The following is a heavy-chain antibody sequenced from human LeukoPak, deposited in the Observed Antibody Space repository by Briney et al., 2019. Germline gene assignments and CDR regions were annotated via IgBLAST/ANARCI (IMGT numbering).Heavy chain of an antibody. CDR1: GFTFSSTT. D-gene: IGHD6-13*01. V-gene: IGHV3-23*01. J-gene: IGHJ4*02. CDR2: ITAIDGRT. Sequence: GGSLRLPCVASGFTFSSTTMGWVRQAPGRGLEWVSSITAIDGRTYYAGSVRGRFTISRDNSKNTVYLQLNSLRAGDTAIYYCTKDRRGPAAGTWYFDSWGQGTLVTVSS. CDR3: TKDRRGPAAGTWYFDS.